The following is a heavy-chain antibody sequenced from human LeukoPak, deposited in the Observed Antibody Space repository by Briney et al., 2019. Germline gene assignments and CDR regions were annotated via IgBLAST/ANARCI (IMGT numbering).Heavy chain of an antibody. V-gene: IGHV4-39*07. CDR2: IYYSGST. J-gene: IGHJ4*02. CDR3: ARGSRYSGYDSPYFDY. CDR1: GGSISSSSYY. Sequence: SETLSLTCTVSGGSISSSSYYWGWIRQSPGKGLEWIGSIYYSGSTYYNPSLKSRVTISVDTSKSQFSLKLSSVTAADTAVYYCARGSRYSGYDSPYFDYWGQGTLVTASS. D-gene: IGHD5-12*01.